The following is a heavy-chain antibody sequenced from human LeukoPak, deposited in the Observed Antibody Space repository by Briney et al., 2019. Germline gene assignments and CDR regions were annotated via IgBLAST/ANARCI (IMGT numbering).Heavy chain of an antibody. CDR3: ARDRVLLWLGEGGY. CDR1: GFTFSSYW. Sequence: GGSLRLSCAASGFTFSSYWMSWVRQAPGKGLEWVANIKQDGSEKYYVDSVKGRFTISRDNAKNSLYLQMNSLRAEDTAVYYCARDRVLLWLGEGGYWGQGTLVTVSS. D-gene: IGHD3-10*01. J-gene: IGHJ4*02. CDR2: IKQDGSEK. V-gene: IGHV3-7*03.